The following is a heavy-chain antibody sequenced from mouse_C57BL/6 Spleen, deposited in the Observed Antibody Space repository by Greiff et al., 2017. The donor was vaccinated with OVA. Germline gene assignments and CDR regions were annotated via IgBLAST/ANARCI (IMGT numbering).Heavy chain of an antibody. J-gene: IGHJ2*01. CDR3: ARRGYENYFDY. Sequence: QVQLQQSGPELVKPGASVKISCKASGYSFTSYYIHWVKQRPGQGLEWIGWIYPGSGYTKYNEKFKGKATLTADTSSSTAYMQLSSLTSEAAAVYYCARRGYENYFDYWGQGTTLTVSS. CDR2: IYPGSGYT. CDR1: GYSFTSYY. V-gene: IGHV1-66*01. D-gene: IGHD2-2*01.